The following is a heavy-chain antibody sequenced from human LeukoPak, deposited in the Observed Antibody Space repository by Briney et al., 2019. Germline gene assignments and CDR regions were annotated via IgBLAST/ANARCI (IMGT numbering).Heavy chain of an antibody. CDR3: ARIATYDSSGYYSRIGYFQH. V-gene: IGHV1-69*13. D-gene: IGHD3-22*01. CDR2: IIPSLDTA. CDR1: GGTFSSYA. Sequence: ASVKVSCKASGGTFSSYAISWVRQAPRHGLEWMGGIIPSLDTANYAQKFQGRVTITADESTSTAYMELSSLRSEDTAVYYCARIATYDSSGYYSRIGYFQHWGQGTLVTVSS. J-gene: IGHJ1*01.